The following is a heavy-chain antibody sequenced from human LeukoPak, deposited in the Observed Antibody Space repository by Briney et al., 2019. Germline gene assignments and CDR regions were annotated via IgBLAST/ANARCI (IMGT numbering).Heavy chain of an antibody. D-gene: IGHD6-19*01. CDR2: IIPIFGTA. J-gene: IGHJ4*02. Sequence: ASVKVSCKASGGTFSSYAISWVRQAPGQALEWMGGIIPIFGTANYAQKFQGRVTITADESTCTAYMELSSLRSEDTAVYYCARALPVAGRSPFDYWGQGTLVTVSS. CDR1: GGTFSSYA. V-gene: IGHV1-69*13. CDR3: ARALPVAGRSPFDY.